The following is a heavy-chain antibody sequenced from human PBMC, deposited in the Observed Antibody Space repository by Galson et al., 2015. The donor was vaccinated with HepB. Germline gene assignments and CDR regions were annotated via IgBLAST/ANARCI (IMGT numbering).Heavy chain of an antibody. D-gene: IGHD1-14*01. CDR3: ARHIALHDAEPYFDY. CDR2: IYPGDSDT. J-gene: IGHJ4*02. CDR1: GYSFTSYW. Sequence: QSGAEVKKPGESLTISCKGSGYSFTSYWIGWVRQMPGKGLEWMGIIYPGDSDTRYSPSFQGQVTISADKSISTAYLQWSSLKASDTAMYYCARHIALHDAEPYFDYWGQGTLVTVSS. V-gene: IGHV5-51*01.